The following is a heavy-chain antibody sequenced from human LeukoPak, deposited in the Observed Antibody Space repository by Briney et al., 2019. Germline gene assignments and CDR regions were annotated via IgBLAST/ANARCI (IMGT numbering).Heavy chain of an antibody. CDR3: ARDLWDLRFGERTNWYFDL. D-gene: IGHD3-10*01. CDR1: GGSICSYF. V-gene: IGHV4-4*07. J-gene: IGHJ2*01. Sequence: SETLSLTCTVSGGSICSYFGSCIPHPAGEGGEWIGRIYTRGSTNYTPSVKSRITMSVDTSQNQFSLKLSSVTAADTAVYYCARDLWDLRFGERTNWYFDLWGRGTLVTVSS. CDR2: IYTRGST.